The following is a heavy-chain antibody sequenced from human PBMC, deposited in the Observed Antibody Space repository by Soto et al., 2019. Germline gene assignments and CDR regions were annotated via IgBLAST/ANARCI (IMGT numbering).Heavy chain of an antibody. CDR1: GGSISTYY. D-gene: IGHD3-3*01. V-gene: IGHV4-59*01. Sequence: SETLSLTCTVPGGSISTYYWIWVRQSPGKGLEGHGYIFYSDNTNYNPSLESRLSISVDTSKNQISLTLNSVTAAATAVYYCARSGETYYDLWSCFSPIDYWGPGTLVTVSS. CDR2: IFYSDNT. J-gene: IGHJ4*02. CDR3: ARSGETYYDLWSCFSPIDY.